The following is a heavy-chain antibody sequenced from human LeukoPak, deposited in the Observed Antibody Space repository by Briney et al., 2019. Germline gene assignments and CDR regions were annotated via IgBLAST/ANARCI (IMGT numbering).Heavy chain of an antibody. CDR3: ARDAVMGATPFYFDS. Sequence: GGSLRLSCTASGFIFTSYGMNWVRQAPGKGLEWVSYISSSGSNIFYADSVMGRFTISRDQAKDSVFLQMNSLRAEDTALYFCARDAVMGATPFYFDSWGQGALVTVSS. D-gene: IGHD2-15*01. V-gene: IGHV3-21*04. CDR2: ISSSGSNI. J-gene: IGHJ4*02. CDR1: GFIFTSYG.